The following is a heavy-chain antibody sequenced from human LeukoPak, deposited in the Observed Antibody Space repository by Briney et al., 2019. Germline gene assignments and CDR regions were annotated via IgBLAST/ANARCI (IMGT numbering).Heavy chain of an antibody. D-gene: IGHD6-13*01. CDR2: IYYSGST. J-gene: IGHJ5*02. CDR3: ARLLSSWYERVFDP. Sequence: SETLSLTCTISGGSISSYYWSWIRQPPGKGLEWIGYIYYSGSTYYNPSLKSRVTISVDTSKNQFSLKLSSVTAADTAVYYCARLLSSWYERVFDPWGQGTLVTVSS. CDR1: GGSISSYY. V-gene: IGHV4-59*08.